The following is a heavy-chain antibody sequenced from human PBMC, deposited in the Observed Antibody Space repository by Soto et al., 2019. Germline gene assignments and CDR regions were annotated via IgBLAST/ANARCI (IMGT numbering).Heavy chain of an antibody. Sequence: GASVKVSCKASGGTFSSYAISWVLQAPGQGLEWMGGIIPIFGTANYAQKFQGRVTITADKSTSTAYMELSSLRSEDTAVYYCARYYDNTANAFDIWGQGTMVTVSS. CDR2: IIPIFGTA. J-gene: IGHJ3*02. V-gene: IGHV1-69*06. CDR3: ARYYDNTANAFDI. CDR1: GGTFSSYA. D-gene: IGHD3-22*01.